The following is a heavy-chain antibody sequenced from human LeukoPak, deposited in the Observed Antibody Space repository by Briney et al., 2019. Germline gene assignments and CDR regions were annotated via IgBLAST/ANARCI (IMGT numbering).Heavy chain of an antibody. Sequence: PGGSLRLSCAASGFTFSSYWMHWVRQAPGKGLVWVSRINSDGSGTTYADSVKGRFTISRDNAKNSLYLQMNSLRAEDTAVYYCAKMLSSSWSPGRDYWGQGTLVTVSS. CDR1: GFTFSSYW. CDR2: INSDGSGT. J-gene: IGHJ4*02. CDR3: AKMLSSSWSPGRDY. D-gene: IGHD6-13*01. V-gene: IGHV3-74*01.